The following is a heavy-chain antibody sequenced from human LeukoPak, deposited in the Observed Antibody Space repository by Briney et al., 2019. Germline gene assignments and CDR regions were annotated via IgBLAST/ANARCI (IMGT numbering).Heavy chain of an antibody. CDR2: IHPGDSES. J-gene: IGHJ4*02. V-gene: IGHV5-51*01. CDR1: GYSFTRYW. D-gene: IGHD4-17*01. CDR3: ARHLGDYGDYGDY. Sequence: GESLKISCKASGYSFTRYWIGWVRQMPGKGLEWMGIIHPGDSESRYSPSFQGQVTISADKSISTAYLQWSSLKASDTAMYYCARHLGDYGDYGDYWGQGTLVTVS.